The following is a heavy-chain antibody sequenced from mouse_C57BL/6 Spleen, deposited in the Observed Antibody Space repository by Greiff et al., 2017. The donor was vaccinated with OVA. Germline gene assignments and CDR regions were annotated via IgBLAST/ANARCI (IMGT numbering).Heavy chain of an antibody. CDR1: GFTFSDYY. D-gene: IGHD2-5*01. V-gene: IGHV5-16*01. J-gene: IGHJ4*01. CDR3: AREGYYSNYYAMDY. CDR2: INYDGSST. Sequence: EVKLVESEGGLVQPGSSMKLSCTASGFTFSDYYMAWVRQVPEKGLEWVANINYDGSSTYYLDSLKSRFIISRDNAKNILYLQMSSLKSEDTATYYCAREGYYSNYYAMDYWGQGTSVTVSS.